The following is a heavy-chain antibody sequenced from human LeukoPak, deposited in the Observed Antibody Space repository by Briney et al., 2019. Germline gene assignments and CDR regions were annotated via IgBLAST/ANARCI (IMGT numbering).Heavy chain of an antibody. CDR1: GFTFSSYA. CDR3: AKLIAVAGTGFDY. D-gene: IGHD6-19*01. Sequence: PGGPLRLSCAASGFTFSSYAMSWVRQAPGKGLEWVSAISGSGGSTYYADSVKGRFTISRDNSKNTLYLQMNSLRAEDTAVYYCAKLIAVAGTGFDYWGQGTLVTVSS. CDR2: ISGSGGST. V-gene: IGHV3-23*01. J-gene: IGHJ4*02.